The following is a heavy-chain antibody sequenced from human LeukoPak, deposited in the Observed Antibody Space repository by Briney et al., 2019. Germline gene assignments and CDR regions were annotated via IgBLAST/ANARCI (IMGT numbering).Heavy chain of an antibody. CDR3: AKDIHDRGYADY. CDR1: GFTFDDYA. D-gene: IGHD3-22*01. V-gene: IGHV3-43*02. J-gene: IGHJ4*02. Sequence: GGSLRLSCAASGFTFDDYAMHWVRQAPGKGLEWVSLISGDGGSTYYADSVKGRFTISRDNSKNSLFLQMNSLTTEDTAFYYCAKDIHDRGYADYWGQGTLDTVSS. CDR2: ISGDGGST.